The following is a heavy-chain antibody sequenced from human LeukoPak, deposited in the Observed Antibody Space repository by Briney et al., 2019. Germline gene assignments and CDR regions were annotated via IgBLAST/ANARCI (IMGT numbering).Heavy chain of an antibody. CDR2: IYYSGST. CDR1: GGSISSSSYY. V-gene: IGHV4-39*01. J-gene: IGHJ4*02. D-gene: IGHD3-3*01. Sequence: SETLSLTCTVSGGSISSSSYYWGCIRQPPGKGLEWIGSIYYSGSTNYNPSLKSRVTISVDTSKNQFSLKLSSVTAADTAVYYCARHGHDTDNYEAHFGYWGQGTLVTVSS. CDR3: ARHGHDTDNYEAHFGY.